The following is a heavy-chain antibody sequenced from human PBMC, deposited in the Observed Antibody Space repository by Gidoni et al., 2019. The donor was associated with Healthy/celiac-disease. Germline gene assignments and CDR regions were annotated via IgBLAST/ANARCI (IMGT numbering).Heavy chain of an antibody. V-gene: IGHV3-9*01. CDR2: ISWNSGSI. J-gene: IGHJ4*02. Sequence: EVQLVESGGGLVQPGRSLRLSCAASGFTFDDYAMHWVRQAPGKGLEWVSGISWNSGSIGYADSVKGRFTISRDNAKNSLYLQMNSLRAEDTALYYCAKDITRSLSIAVAGTYDYWGQGTLVTVSS. CDR1: GFTFDDYA. D-gene: IGHD6-19*01. CDR3: AKDITRSLSIAVAGTYDY.